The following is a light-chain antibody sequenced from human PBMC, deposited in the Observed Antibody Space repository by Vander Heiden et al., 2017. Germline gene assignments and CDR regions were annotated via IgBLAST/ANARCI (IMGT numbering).Light chain of an antibody. Sequence: DIQMTQSPSTLSVYVGDRVTITCRASQSISRWLAWYQQKPGKAPKLLIYDVSSLGSGVPSRFSGSGSGTEFTLTISSLQPDDFASYYCQQYNSYSGYTFGQGTKLEIK. CDR3: QQYNSYSGYT. J-gene: IGKJ2*01. CDR2: DVS. V-gene: IGKV1-5*01. CDR1: QSISRW.